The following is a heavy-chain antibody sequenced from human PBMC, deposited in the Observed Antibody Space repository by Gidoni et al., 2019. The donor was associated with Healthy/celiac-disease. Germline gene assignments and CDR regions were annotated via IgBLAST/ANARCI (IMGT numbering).Heavy chain of an antibody. CDR3: ARGGHIVVVTADPNWFDP. Sequence: QVQLQQWGAGLLKPSETLSLTCAVYGGSFSGYYWSWIRQPPGKGLEWIGEINHSGSTNYNPSLKSRVTISVDTSKNQFSLKLSSVTAADTAVYYCARGGHIVVVTADPNWFDPWGQGTLVTVSS. CDR1: GGSFSGYY. J-gene: IGHJ5*02. CDR2: INHSGST. V-gene: IGHV4-34*01. D-gene: IGHD2-21*02.